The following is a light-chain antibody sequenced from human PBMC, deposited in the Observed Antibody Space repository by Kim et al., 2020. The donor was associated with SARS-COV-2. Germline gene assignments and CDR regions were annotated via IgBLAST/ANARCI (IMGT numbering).Light chain of an antibody. J-gene: IGKJ2*01. V-gene: IGKV1-39*01. Sequence: LSASVGDRVTITCRASRSVSYLSWYQHHPGRAPKLLISAASTLHSGVPSRFSGSGSGTDFTLTISSLQPEDFATYYCHQSYSIPYTFGQGTKLEI. CDR1: RSVSY. CDR3: HQSYSIPYT. CDR2: AAS.